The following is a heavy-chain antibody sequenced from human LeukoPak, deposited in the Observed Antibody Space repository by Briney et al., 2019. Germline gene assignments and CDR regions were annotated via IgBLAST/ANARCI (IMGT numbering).Heavy chain of an antibody. D-gene: IGHD1-26*01. V-gene: IGHV3-21*04. CDR2: ISSSSSYI. CDR3: ARTTELRGDAFDI. Sequence: PGGSLRLSCAASGFTFSSYSMNWVRQAPGKGLEWVSSISSSSSYIYYADSVKGRFTISRDNAKNSLYLQMNSLRAEDTAVYYCARTTELRGDAFDIWGQGTMVTVSS. J-gene: IGHJ3*02. CDR1: GFTFSSYS.